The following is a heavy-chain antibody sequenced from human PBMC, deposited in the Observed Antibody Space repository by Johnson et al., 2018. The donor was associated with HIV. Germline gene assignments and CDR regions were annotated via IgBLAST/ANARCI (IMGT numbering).Heavy chain of an antibody. CDR1: GFTFDDYA. Sequence: QVQLVESGGGVVQPGRSLRLSCAASGFTFDDYAMSWVRQAPGKGLAWVAVISYDGSDKYYADSVKGRFTISRDNSKKTLYLQMNSLRAEDTAVYYCARGTYYYGSGNAFDMWGQGTMVTVSS. D-gene: IGHD3-10*01. V-gene: IGHV3-30*04. CDR3: ARGTYYYGSGNAFDM. J-gene: IGHJ3*02. CDR2: ISYDGSDK.